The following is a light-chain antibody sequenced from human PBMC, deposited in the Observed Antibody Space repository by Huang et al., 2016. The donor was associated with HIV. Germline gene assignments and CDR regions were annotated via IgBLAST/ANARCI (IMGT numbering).Light chain of an antibody. CDR1: EGISSY. CDR3: QQLNDYPWT. V-gene: IGKV1-9*01. CDR2: AAS. J-gene: IGKJ1*01. Sequence: IQLTQSPSSLSASVGDRVTITCRASEGISSYLAWYQQKSGKAPKFLIYAASTLQSGVPSRFSGSGSGTDFTLTISILQPEDFATYYCQQLNDYPWTFGQGTKVEIK.